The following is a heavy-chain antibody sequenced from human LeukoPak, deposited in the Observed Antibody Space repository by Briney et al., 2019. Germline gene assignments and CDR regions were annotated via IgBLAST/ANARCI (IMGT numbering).Heavy chain of an antibody. Sequence: PSETLSLTCAVYGGSFSGYYWSWIRQPPGKGLEWIGEINHSGSTNYNPSLKSRVTISVDTSKNQFSLKLSSVTAADMAVYYCARVYCSSTSCYLRLFDPWGQGTLVTVSS. CDR2: INHSGST. D-gene: IGHD2-2*01. CDR3: ARVYCSSTSCYLRLFDP. CDR1: GGSFSGYY. J-gene: IGHJ5*02. V-gene: IGHV4-34*01.